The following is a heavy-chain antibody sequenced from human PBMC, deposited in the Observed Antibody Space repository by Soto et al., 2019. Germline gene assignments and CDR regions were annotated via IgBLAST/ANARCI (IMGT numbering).Heavy chain of an antibody. D-gene: IGHD2-15*01. Sequence: LSCTGSGFNFGDYAMRWFLQAPAKGLERVGFIRSKDYGGTTDYGGSVKGRFTISRDDSKSIAYLQMHSLKTEDSAVYYCTRVRYCSGGCCYFAAPDFDYWGQGTLVTVSS. CDR2: IRSKDYGGTT. CDR3: TRVRYCSGGCCYFAAPDFDY. CDR1: GFNFGDYA. J-gene: IGHJ4*02. V-gene: IGHV3-49*03.